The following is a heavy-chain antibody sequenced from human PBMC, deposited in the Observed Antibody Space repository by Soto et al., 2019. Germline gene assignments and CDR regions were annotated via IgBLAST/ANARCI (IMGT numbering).Heavy chain of an antibody. CDR2: IIPIFGTA. J-gene: IGHJ4*02. D-gene: IGHD5-18*01. CDR3: ARSRIQLWLPLFDY. CDR1: GGTFSSYA. Sequence: QVQLVQSGAEVKKPGSSVKVSCKASGGTFSSYAISWVRQAPGQGLEWMGGIIPIFGTANYAQKFQGRVTXXAXEXXSTAYMELSSLRSEDTAVYYCARSRIQLWLPLFDYWGQGTLVTVSS. V-gene: IGHV1-69*12.